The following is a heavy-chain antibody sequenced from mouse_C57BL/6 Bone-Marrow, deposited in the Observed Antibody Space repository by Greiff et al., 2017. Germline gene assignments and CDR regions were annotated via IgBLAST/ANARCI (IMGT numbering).Heavy chain of an antibody. CDR1: GFTFSDYY. CDR2: INYDGSST. CDR3: ARGSYYGSSLWFAY. D-gene: IGHD1-1*01. V-gene: IGHV5-16*01. Sequence: EVHLVESEGGLVQPGSSMKLSCTASGFTFSDYYMAWVRQVPEKGLEWVANINYDGSSTYYLDSLKSRFIISRDNAKNILYLQMSSLKSEDTATYYCARGSYYGSSLWFAYWGQGTLVTVSA. J-gene: IGHJ3*01.